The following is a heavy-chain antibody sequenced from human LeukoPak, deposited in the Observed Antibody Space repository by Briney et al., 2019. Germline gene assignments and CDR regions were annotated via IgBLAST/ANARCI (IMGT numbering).Heavy chain of an antibody. CDR3: ARGGYDFWSGYFDPYYFDY. CDR2: INHSGST. V-gene: IGHV4-34*01. J-gene: IGHJ4*02. CDR1: GGSFSGYY. Sequence: SETLSPTCAVYGGSFSGYYWSWIRQPPGKGLEWIGEINHSGSTNYNPSLKSRVTISVDTSKNQFSLKLSSVTAADTAVYYCARGGYDFWSGYFDPYYFDYWGQGTLVTVSS. D-gene: IGHD3-3*01.